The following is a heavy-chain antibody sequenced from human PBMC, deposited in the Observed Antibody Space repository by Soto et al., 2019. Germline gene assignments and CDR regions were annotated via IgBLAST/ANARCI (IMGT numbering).Heavy chain of an antibody. CDR3: ARHEAVAGTMDFDY. Sequence: QKQGKGLEWMGIIYPGDSDTRYSPSFQGQVTISADKSISTAYLQWSSLKASDTAMYYCARHEAVAGTMDFDYWGQGTLVTVSS. D-gene: IGHD6-19*01. J-gene: IGHJ4*02. CDR2: IYPGDSDT. V-gene: IGHV5-51*01.